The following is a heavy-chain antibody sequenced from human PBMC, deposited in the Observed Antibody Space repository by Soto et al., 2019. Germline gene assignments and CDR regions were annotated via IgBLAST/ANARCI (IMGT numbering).Heavy chain of an antibody. Sequence: GGSLRLSCSASGFTFSSYAMHWVRQAPGKGLEYVSAISSNGGSTYYADSVKGRFTISRDNSKNTLYLQMSSLRAEDTAVYYCVKDREGATRPGVFLFDYWGQGTLVTVSS. J-gene: IGHJ4*02. V-gene: IGHV3-64D*08. CDR2: ISSNGGST. D-gene: IGHD1-26*01. CDR3: VKDREGATRPGVFLFDY. CDR1: GFTFSSYA.